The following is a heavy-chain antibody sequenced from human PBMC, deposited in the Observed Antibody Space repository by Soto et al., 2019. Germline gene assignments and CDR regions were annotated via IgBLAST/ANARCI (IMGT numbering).Heavy chain of an antibody. CDR3: AKSGYYYDSSGYYPDY. Sequence: GGSLRLSCAASGFTFSSYAMSWVRQAPGKGLEWVSAISGSGGSTYYADSVKGRFTISRDNSKNTLYLQMNSLRAEDTAVYYCAKSGYYYDSSGYYPDYWGQGTLVTVSS. CDR2: ISGSGGST. CDR1: GFTFSSYA. V-gene: IGHV3-23*01. J-gene: IGHJ4*02. D-gene: IGHD3-22*01.